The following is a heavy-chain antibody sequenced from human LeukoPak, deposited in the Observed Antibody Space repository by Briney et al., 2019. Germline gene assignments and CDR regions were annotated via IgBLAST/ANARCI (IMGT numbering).Heavy chain of an antibody. CDR3: ARRFRRGYDFVSGGHYFDY. CDR2: IYYSGST. Sequence: PSQTLSLTCTVSGGSISSGGYYWSWIRQPPGKGLEWIGYIYYSGSTYYSPSLKSRVTISVDTSKNLFSLTLSSMTAADTAVYFCARRFRRGYDFVSGGHYFDYWGQGTLVTVSS. V-gene: IGHV4-30-2*03. D-gene: IGHD3-3*01. J-gene: IGHJ4*02. CDR1: GGSISSGGYY.